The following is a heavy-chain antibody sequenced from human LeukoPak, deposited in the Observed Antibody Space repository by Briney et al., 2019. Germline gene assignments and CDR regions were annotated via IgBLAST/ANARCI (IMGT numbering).Heavy chain of an antibody. D-gene: IGHD5-12*01. Sequence: SETLSLTCTVSGGSISSYYWSWVRQLPGKGLEWIGYISDSGSTNYSPSLESRVTISVDTSKNKFFLILSFVTAADTAVYYCARRGGTVVGDTGYHYWYFDNWGQGTLVTVSS. J-gene: IGHJ4*02. V-gene: IGHV4-59*08. CDR2: ISDSGST. CDR1: GGSISSYY. CDR3: ARRGGTVVGDTGYHYWYFDN.